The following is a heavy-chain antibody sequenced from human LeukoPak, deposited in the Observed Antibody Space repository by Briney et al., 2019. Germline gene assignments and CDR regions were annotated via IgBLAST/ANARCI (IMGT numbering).Heavy chain of an antibody. Sequence: PSETLSLTCAVYGGSFSGYYWSWIRQPPGKGLEWIGEINHSGSTNYNPSLKSRVTISVDTSKNQFSLKLSSVTAADTAVYYCARGRTLRWLQSYFDYWGQGTLVTLSS. CDR2: INHSGST. CDR1: GGSFSGYY. V-gene: IGHV4-34*01. D-gene: IGHD5-24*01. CDR3: ARGRTLRWLQSYFDY. J-gene: IGHJ4*02.